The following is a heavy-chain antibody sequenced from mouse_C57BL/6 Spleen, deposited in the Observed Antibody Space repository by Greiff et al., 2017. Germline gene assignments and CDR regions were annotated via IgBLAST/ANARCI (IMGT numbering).Heavy chain of an antibody. CDR2: IYPSDSET. J-gene: IGHJ2*01. CDR3: GRRGGPYCFAY. D-gene: IGHD1-1*02. Sequence: QVQLQQPGAELVRPGSSVKLSCKASGYTFTSYWMDWVKQRPGQGLEWIGNIYPSDSETHYNQKFKDKATLTVDKTSSTAYMQLSSLTSEDYAVYYCGRRGGPYCFAYWGQGTTLTVSS. V-gene: IGHV1-61*01. CDR1: GYTFTSYW.